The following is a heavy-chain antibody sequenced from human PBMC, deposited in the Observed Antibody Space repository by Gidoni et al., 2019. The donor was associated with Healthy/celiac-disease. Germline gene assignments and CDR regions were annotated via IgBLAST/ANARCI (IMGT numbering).Heavy chain of an antibody. J-gene: IGHJ6*02. V-gene: IGHV1-2*02. CDR1: GYTFTGYS. Sequence: QVQLVQSGAEVKKPGASVKVSCKASGYTFTGYSIHWVRQSPGQGLEWMGWIHPNSGVPNDAQRLQGRVTMTRDSSISTAYMELTRLSSDDTAVYFCASDSGVARSFYYAMDVWGQGTTVTVSS. D-gene: IGHD3-3*01. CDR3: ASDSGVARSFYYAMDV. CDR2: IHPNSGVP.